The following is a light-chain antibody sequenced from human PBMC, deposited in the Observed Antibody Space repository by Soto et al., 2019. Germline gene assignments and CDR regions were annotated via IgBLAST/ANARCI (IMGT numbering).Light chain of an antibody. CDR2: GAS. CDR3: QQYNNWHPT. V-gene: IGKV3-15*01. Sequence: EIVMTQSPATLSVSPGERATLSFRASQSVSSNLAWYQQKPGQAPRLLIYGASTRATGIPARFSGSGSGTEFTLTISRLQSEDFAVYLCQQYNNWHPTFGQGTRREMK. J-gene: IGKJ5*01. CDR1: QSVSSN.